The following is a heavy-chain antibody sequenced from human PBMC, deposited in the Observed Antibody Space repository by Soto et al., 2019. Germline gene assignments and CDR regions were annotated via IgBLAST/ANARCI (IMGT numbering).Heavy chain of an antibody. CDR2: ISSSGSTI. J-gene: IGHJ4*02. CDR3: ARSRMRKSLLYGSGSYYNAEDY. Sequence: QVQLVESGGGLVKPGGSLRLSCAASGFTFSDYYMSWIRQAPGKGLEWVSYISSSGSTIYYADSVKGRFTISRDNAKNSLYLQMNSLRAEDTAVYYCARSRMRKSLLYGSGSYYNAEDYWGQGTLVTVSS. D-gene: IGHD3-10*01. V-gene: IGHV3-11*01. CDR1: GFTFSDYY.